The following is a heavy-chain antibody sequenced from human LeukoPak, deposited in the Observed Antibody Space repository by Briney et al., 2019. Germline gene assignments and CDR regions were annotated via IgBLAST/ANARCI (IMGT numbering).Heavy chain of an antibody. D-gene: IGHD2-2*01. Sequence: NPSETLSLTCTVSGGSISSSSYYWGWIRQPPGKGLEWIGSIYYSGSTNYNPSLKSRVTISVDTSKNQFSLKLSSVTAADTAVYYCARVADCSSTSCHYFDYWGQGTLVTVSS. CDR2: IYYSGST. J-gene: IGHJ4*02. CDR3: ARVADCSSTSCHYFDY. V-gene: IGHV4-39*07. CDR1: GGSISSSSYY.